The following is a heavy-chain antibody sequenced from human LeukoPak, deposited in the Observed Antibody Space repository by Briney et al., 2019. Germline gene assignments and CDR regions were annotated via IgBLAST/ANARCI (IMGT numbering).Heavy chain of an antibody. CDR2: IRSKANSYAT. J-gene: IGHJ4*02. Sequence: GGSLTLSCAASGLTFSGSAMQWVRQASGKGLEWVGRIRSKANSYATAYAASVKGRFTISRDDSKNTAYLQMNSLKPEDTAVYYCTSEIGYYYDSSEGYWGQGTLVTVSS. V-gene: IGHV3-73*01. D-gene: IGHD3-22*01. CDR1: GLTFSGSA. CDR3: TSEIGYYYDSSEGY.